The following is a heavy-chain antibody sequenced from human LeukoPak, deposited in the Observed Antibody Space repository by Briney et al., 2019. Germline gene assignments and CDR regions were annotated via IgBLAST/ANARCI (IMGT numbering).Heavy chain of an antibody. V-gene: IGHV4-39*01. D-gene: IGHD6-19*01. J-gene: IGHJ6*03. CDR3: ARHQWHYYYYMGV. CDR2: IYYSGDT. CDR1: GGSISSSSYY. Sequence: SETLSLTCTVSGGSISSSSYYWGWIRQPPGKGLEWIGSIYYSGDTYYNPSLKSRRVTISVDTSKTQFSLRLSSVTAADTAVYYCARHQWHYYYYMGVWGKGSTVTVSS.